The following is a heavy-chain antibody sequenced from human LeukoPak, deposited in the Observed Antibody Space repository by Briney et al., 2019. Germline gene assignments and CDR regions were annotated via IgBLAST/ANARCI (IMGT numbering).Heavy chain of an antibody. Sequence: GGSLRLSCAVSGFTFSSYAMSWVRQAPGKGLEWVSAISGSGVSTYYADSVKGRFTISRDNSKNTLYLQMNSLRAEDTAVYYCAKRHYDFWSGYQNQMYYFDYWGQGTLVTVSS. J-gene: IGHJ4*02. CDR3: AKRHYDFWSGYQNQMYYFDY. CDR1: GFTFSSYA. D-gene: IGHD3-3*01. CDR2: ISGSGVST. V-gene: IGHV3-23*01.